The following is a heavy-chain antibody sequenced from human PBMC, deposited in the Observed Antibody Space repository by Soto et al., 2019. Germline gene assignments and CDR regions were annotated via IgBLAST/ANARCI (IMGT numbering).Heavy chain of an antibody. CDR2: IIPIFGTA. Sequence: QVQLVQSGAEVKKPGSSVKVSCKASGGTFSSYAISWVRQAPGQGLEWMGGIIPIFGTANYAQKFQGRVTITADESTRTAYMELSSLRSEDTAVYYCASGAVSTTLLGYYYGMDVWGQGTTVTVSS. CDR1: GGTFSSYA. D-gene: IGHD2-2*01. CDR3: ASGAVSTTLLGYYYGMDV. V-gene: IGHV1-69*12. J-gene: IGHJ6*02.